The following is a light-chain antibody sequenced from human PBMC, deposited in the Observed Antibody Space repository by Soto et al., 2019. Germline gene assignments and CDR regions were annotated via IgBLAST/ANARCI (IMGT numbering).Light chain of an antibody. CDR1: SSDVGGYNY. CDR2: DVN. V-gene: IGLV2-14*01. Sequence: QSVLTQPASVSGSPGQSITISCTGTSSDVGGYNYVSWYQQHPGKAPKLMIYDVNNRPSGVSNRFSGSKSGNTASLTISGLQAEDEAHYYCISYTGSSTYVVFGGGTKLTVL. J-gene: IGLJ2*01. CDR3: ISYTGSSTYVV.